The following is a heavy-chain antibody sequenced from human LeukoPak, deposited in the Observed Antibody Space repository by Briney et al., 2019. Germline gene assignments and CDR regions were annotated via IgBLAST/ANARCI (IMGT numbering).Heavy chain of an antibody. J-gene: IGHJ6*02. CDR2: ISSSSSYI. CDR1: GFTIRSNR. CDR3: ARVYALASYSRGLDV. Sequence: PGGSLRLSCPALGFTIRSNRLHWGSQAPGKGLEWVSSISSSSSYIYHAESVKGRFTISRDNAKNSLYLQMNSLRAEDTAVYYCARVYALASYSRGLDVWGQGTTVTVSS. V-gene: IGHV3-21*06. D-gene: IGHD2-8*01.